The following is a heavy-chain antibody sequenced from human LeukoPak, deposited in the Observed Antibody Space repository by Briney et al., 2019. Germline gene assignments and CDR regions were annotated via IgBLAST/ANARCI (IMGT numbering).Heavy chain of an antibody. CDR1: GFTFSSYS. Sequence: SGGSLRLSCAASGFTFSSYSMNWVRQAPGKGLEWVSSITSTSSYMYYADSVKGRFTISRDNAQNSLYLHMSSLRAEDTAVYYCARDPYSGGYGDDYYYYMDVWGKGTTVTISS. CDR3: ARDPYSGGYGDDYYYYMDV. CDR2: ITSTSSYM. J-gene: IGHJ6*03. D-gene: IGHD1-26*01. V-gene: IGHV3-21*01.